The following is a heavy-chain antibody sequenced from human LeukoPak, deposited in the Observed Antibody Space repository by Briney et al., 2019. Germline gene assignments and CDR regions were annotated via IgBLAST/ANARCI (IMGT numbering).Heavy chain of an antibody. CDR1: GGSISSSPYY. Sequence: PETLSLTCTVSGGSISSSPYYWGWIRQPPGKGLEWIGNIYYSGSTYYNPSLKTRVTISVDTSKNQFSLKLTSVTAADTAVYYCARHASVDGNWPRPLDYWGQGSLVTVS. V-gene: IGHV4-39*01. CDR2: IYYSGST. D-gene: IGHD6-19*01. J-gene: IGHJ4*02. CDR3: ARHASVDGNWPRPLDY.